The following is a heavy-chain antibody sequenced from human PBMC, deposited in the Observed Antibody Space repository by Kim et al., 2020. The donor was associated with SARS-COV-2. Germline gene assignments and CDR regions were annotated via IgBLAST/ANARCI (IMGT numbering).Heavy chain of an antibody. Sequence: GGSLRLSCAASGFLFSSFALHWVRQAPGKGLEWVAVISFDGALQYYADSVEGRFSISRDDSKSTIYLQMDSLRVDDTAVYYCAREKESGSVPIFDHWGQGTLVTVSS. D-gene: IGHD3-3*01. V-gene: IGHV3-30*04. CDR1: GFLFSSFA. CDR3: AREKESGSVPIFDH. CDR2: ISFDGALQ. J-gene: IGHJ4*02.